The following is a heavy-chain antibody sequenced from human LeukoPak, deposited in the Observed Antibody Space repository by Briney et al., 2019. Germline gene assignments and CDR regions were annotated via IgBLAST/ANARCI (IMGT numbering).Heavy chain of an antibody. CDR3: ARDSGSFDI. CDR1: GYTFTNYG. CDR2: ISVYNGNT. V-gene: IGHV1-18*03. J-gene: IGHJ3*02. Sequence: RASVKVSCKASGYTFTNYGVTWVRQAPGQGLEWMGWISVYNGNTNYQHKFQGRVTLTTDTSTRTAYMELRSLRSDDMAVYYCARDSGSFDIWGQGTMVTVSS.